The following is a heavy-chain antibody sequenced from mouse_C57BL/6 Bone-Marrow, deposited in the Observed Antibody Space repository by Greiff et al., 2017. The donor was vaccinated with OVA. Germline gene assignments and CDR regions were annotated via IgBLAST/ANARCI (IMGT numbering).Heavy chain of an antibody. V-gene: IGHV1-7*01. CDR2: INPCGGYT. CDR1: GYTFTSYW. D-gene: IGHD1-1*01. CDR3: ARVPVITTVVATKAMDY. Sequence: VQLQQSGAELAKPGASVKLSCKASGYTFTSYWMHWVKQRPGQGLEWIGYINPCGGYTKYNQKFKDKATLTADKSSSTAYMQLSSLTYEDSAVYYYARVPVITTVVATKAMDYWGQGTSVTVSS. J-gene: IGHJ4*01.